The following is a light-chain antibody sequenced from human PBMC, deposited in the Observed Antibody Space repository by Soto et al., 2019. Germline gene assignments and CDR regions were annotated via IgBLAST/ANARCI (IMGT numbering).Light chain of an antibody. CDR2: GNS. CDR1: SSNIGAGYD. CDR3: QSYDSSLSGVV. J-gene: IGLJ2*01. V-gene: IGLV1-40*01. Sequence: QSVLTQPPSVSGAPGQRVTISFTGSSSNIGAGYDVHGYQQLPGTAPKLLIYGNSNPPSGVPDRFSGFKSGTSASLAITGLQAEDEADYYCQSYDSSLSGVVVGGGTKLTVL.